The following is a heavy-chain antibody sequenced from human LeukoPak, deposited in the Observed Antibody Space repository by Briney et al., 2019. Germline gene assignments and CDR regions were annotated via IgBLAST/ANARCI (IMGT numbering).Heavy chain of an antibody. CDR3: AKGRGWLQFFDY. J-gene: IGHJ4*02. CDR2: ISGSGGST. V-gene: IGHV3-23*01. Sequence: PGGSLRVSCAASGFTFSSYAMNWVRQAPGKGLEWVSTISGSGGSTYNADSVKGRFTIARDNSKNTLYLQMNSLRAEDTAVYFCAKGRGWLQFFDYWGQGTLVTVSS. CDR1: GFTFSSYA. D-gene: IGHD5-24*01.